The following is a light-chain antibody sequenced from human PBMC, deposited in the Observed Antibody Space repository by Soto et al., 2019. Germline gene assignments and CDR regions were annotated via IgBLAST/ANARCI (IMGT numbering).Light chain of an antibody. J-gene: IGKJ5*01. CDR3: QQRSNWR. Sequence: EIVLTQSPATLSLSPEERATLSCRASQSVSSYLAWYQQKPGQAPRLLIYDASNRATGIPARFSGSGSGTDFTLTISSLEPEDFAVYYCQQRSNWRFGQGTRLEIK. CDR2: DAS. V-gene: IGKV3-11*01. CDR1: QSVSSY.